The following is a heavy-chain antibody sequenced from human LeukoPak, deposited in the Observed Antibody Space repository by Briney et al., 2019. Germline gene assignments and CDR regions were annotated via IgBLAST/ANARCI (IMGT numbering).Heavy chain of an antibody. CDR2: ICAYNGNT. V-gene: IGHV1-18*01. D-gene: IGHD2-2*01. Sequence: GASVKVSCKASGYTFTSYGISWVRQAPGQGLEWMGWICAYNGNTNYAQKLQGRVTMTTDTSTSTAYMGLRSLRSDDTAVYYCARATVIVPAASVSWFDSWGQGTLVTVSS. CDR3: ARATVIVPAASVSWFDS. CDR1: GYTFTSYG. J-gene: IGHJ5*01.